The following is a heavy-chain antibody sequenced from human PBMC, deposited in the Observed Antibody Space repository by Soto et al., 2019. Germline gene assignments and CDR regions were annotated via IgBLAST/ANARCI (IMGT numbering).Heavy chain of an antibody. CDR3: ARGTPVWFDP. J-gene: IGHJ5*02. CDR1: GYTFTSYY. D-gene: IGHD3-10*01. V-gene: IGHV1-46*01. CDR2: INPSGGNT. Sequence: GASVKVSCKASGYTFTSYYMNWVRQAPGQGLEWLGIINPSGGNTKYSQKFQGRVTITRDTSASTAYMELSSLRSEDTAVYYCARGTPVWFDPWGQGTLVTVSS.